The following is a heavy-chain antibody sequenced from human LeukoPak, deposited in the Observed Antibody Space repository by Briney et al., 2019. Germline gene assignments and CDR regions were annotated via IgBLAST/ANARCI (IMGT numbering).Heavy chain of an antibody. Sequence: GGSLRLSCAASGFTFSTYSMSWVRQAPGKGLEWVSTINSNGRYIYYADSVKGRLIISRDNANNSLYLQMNSLRAEDTAFYYCARDEGNYGAGSSFARNWGQGTLVTVSS. D-gene: IGHD3-10*01. V-gene: IGHV3-21*06. J-gene: IGHJ4*02. CDR3: ARDEGNYGAGSSFARN. CDR2: INSNGRYI. CDR1: GFTFSTYS.